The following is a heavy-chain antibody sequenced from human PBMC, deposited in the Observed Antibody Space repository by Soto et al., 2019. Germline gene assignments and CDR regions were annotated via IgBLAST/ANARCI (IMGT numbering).Heavy chain of an antibody. Sequence: QVQLVESGGGVVQPGRSLRLSGAASGFTFSHYGIHWVRQAPGKGLEWLAVISYDGSNKHYADSVKGRFTVSRDNSKNTLYLQMNSLIAEDTAVYFCARYSGKYQGPIDYWGQGTLVTVSS. CDR2: ISYDGSNK. D-gene: IGHD1-26*01. V-gene: IGHV3-30*03. CDR1: GFTFSHYG. CDR3: ARYSGKYQGPIDY. J-gene: IGHJ4*02.